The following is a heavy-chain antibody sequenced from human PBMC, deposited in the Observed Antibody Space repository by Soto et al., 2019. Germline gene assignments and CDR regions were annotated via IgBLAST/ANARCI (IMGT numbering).Heavy chain of an antibody. CDR3: ARGGPRQLVIYGMDV. D-gene: IGHD6-6*01. V-gene: IGHV1-46*01. CDR1: GYTFSSYY. J-gene: IGHJ6*02. Sequence: ASVKVSCKASGYTFSSYYMHWVRQAPGQGLEWMGIINPSGGITNYAQKFQGRVTMTRDTSTRTVYMELSSLRSEDTAVYYCARGGPRQLVIYGMDVWGQGTTVTASS. CDR2: INPSGGIT.